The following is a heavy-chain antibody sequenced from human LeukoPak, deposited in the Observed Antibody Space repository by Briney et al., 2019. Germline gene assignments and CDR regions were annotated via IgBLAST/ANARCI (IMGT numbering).Heavy chain of an antibody. CDR2: ISYSGST. CDR3: ARLLTGSRTKKNFYYYGMGV. J-gene: IGHJ6*02. V-gene: IGHV4-59*08. Sequence: PSETLSLTCTVSGGSISSYYWSWIRQPPGKGLEWIGYISYSGSTNYNPSLKSRVTISVDTSKNQFSLKLSSVTAADTAVYYCARLLTGSRTKKNFYYYGMGVWGQGTTVTVSS. D-gene: IGHD3-9*01. CDR1: GGSISSYY.